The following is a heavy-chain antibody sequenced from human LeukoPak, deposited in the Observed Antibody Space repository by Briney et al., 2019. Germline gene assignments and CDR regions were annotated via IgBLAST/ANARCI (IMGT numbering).Heavy chain of an antibody. CDR1: GFTFDDYG. CDR3: ATDKDWHFDL. CDR2: IWFDGSNK. V-gene: IGHV3-33*08. Sequence: GGSLRLSCAASGFTFDDYGMHWVRQAPGKGLEWVAVIWFDGSNKYYADSVKGRFTISRDNSKNTLYLQMNSLRAEDTAVYYCATDKDWHFDLWGRGTLVTVSS. J-gene: IGHJ2*01.